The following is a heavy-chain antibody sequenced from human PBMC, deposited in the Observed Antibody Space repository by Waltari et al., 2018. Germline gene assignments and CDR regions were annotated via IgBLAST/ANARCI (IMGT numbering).Heavy chain of an antibody. V-gene: IGHV4-34*01. CDR2: INHSGST. J-gene: IGHJ3*02. CDR1: GGSFSGYY. CDR3: ARRTYYYGSGSYYGAFDI. D-gene: IGHD3-10*01. Sequence: QVQLQQWGAGLLKPSETLSHTCAVYGGSFSGYYWSWIRQPPGKGLEWIGEINHSGSTNYNPSLKSRVTISVDTSKNQFSLKLSSVTAADTAVYYCARRTYYYGSGSYYGAFDIWGQGTMVTVSS.